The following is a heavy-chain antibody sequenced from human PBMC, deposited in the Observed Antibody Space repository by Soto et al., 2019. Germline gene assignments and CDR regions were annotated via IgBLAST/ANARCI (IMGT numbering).Heavy chain of an antibody. Sequence: QVQLVESGGGVVQPGRSLRLSCAASGLTFSSYGMHWVRQAPGKGLEWVAVISYDGSNKNYADSVKGRFTISRDNSKNTVDLKMNSLRAEGTAVYYCAKDTYYHDSSGYYIFDYWGQGTLVTVSS. D-gene: IGHD3-22*01. V-gene: IGHV3-30*18. CDR3: AKDTYYHDSSGYYIFDY. CDR1: GLTFSSYG. J-gene: IGHJ4*02. CDR2: ISYDGSNK.